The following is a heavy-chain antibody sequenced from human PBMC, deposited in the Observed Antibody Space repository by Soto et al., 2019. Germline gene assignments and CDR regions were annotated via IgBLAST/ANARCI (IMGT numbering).Heavy chain of an antibody. CDR1: GFTFSSYA. D-gene: IGHD6-13*01. J-gene: IGHJ6*02. V-gene: IGHV3-23*01. CDR2: LSGSGGST. CDR3: AKDMYNSSWYFFYYAMDV. Sequence: HPGGSVRLSCAASGFTFSSYAMSWVRQAPGKGLEWVSALSGSGGSTYYADSVKGRFTISRDNSKNTLYLQMNSLRAEDTAVYYYAKDMYNSSWYFFYYAMDVWGQGTTVTVSS.